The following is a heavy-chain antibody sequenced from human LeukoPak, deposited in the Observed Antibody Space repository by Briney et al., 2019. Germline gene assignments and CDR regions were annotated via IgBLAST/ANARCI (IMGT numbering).Heavy chain of an antibody. CDR3: ARSGIVGPTGWFDP. CDR1: GFTFSDYY. Sequence: GGSLRLSCVASGFTFSDYYMSWIRQAPGKGLEWVSYISSSGSTIYYADSVKGRFTISRDNAKNSLYLQMNSLRAEDTAVYYCARSGIVGPTGWFDPRGQGTLVTVSS. D-gene: IGHD1-26*01. CDR2: ISSSGSTI. J-gene: IGHJ5*02. V-gene: IGHV3-11*01.